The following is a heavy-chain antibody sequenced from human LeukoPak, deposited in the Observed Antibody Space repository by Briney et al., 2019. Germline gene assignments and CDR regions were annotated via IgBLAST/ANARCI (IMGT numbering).Heavy chain of an antibody. Sequence: ASVKVSCKASGYTFAGYYMHWVRQAPGQGLEWMGWISPNSGGTNYAQKFQGRVTMTRDTSISTAYMELSRLRSEDTAVYYCARDLMVGAADGDFWGQGTLVTVSS. V-gene: IGHV1-2*02. D-gene: IGHD2-15*01. CDR1: GYTFAGYY. J-gene: IGHJ4*02. CDR3: ARDLMVGAADGDF. CDR2: ISPNSGGT.